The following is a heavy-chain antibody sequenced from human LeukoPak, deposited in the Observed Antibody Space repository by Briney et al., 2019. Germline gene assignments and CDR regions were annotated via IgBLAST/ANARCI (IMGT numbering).Heavy chain of an antibody. D-gene: IGHD6-19*01. CDR2: ISWNRISI. CDR1: GFTFDDYA. V-gene: IGHV3-9*01. J-gene: IGHJ4*02. CDR3: AKDTYSSGSGGFDY. Sequence: GGSLRLSCAASGFTFDDYAIHWVRQAPGKGLEWVSSISWNRISIDYADSVKGRFTVSRDNAKNSLFLQMNSLRAEDTALYYCAKDTYSSGSGGFDYWGQGTLVTVSS.